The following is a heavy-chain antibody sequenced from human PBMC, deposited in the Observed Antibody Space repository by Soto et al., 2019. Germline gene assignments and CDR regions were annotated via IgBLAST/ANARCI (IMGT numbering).Heavy chain of an antibody. Sequence: SETLSLTCTVSGGSISSYYWSWIRQPPGKGLEWIGYIYYSGSTNYNPSLKSRVTISVDTSKNQFSLKLSSVTAADTAVYYCARGGGYSYVYDFDYWGHGNLVTVS. D-gene: IGHD5-18*01. V-gene: IGHV4-59*01. CDR3: ARGGGYSYVYDFDY. CDR1: GGSISSYY. CDR2: IYYSGST. J-gene: IGHJ4*01.